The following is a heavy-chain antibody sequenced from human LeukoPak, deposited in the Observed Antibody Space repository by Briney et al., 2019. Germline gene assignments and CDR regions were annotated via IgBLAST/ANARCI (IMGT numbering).Heavy chain of an antibody. Sequence: PSETLSLTCTVSGGSISSSSYYWGWIRQPPGKGLEWIGSIYYSGSTYYNPSLKSRVTISVDTSKNQFSLKLSSVTAADTAVYYCASRLMVRGGFDPWGQGTLVTVSS. CDR3: ASRLMVRGGFDP. CDR2: IYYSGST. D-gene: IGHD3-10*01. CDR1: GGSISSSSYY. J-gene: IGHJ5*02. V-gene: IGHV4-39*07.